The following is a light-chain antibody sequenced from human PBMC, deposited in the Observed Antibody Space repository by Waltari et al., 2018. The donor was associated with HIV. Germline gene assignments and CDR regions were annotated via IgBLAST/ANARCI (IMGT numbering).Light chain of an antibody. CDR3: QQRTNSRT. Sequence: DIVLTQSPATLTFSPGESATLSCRASQSVSSYLAWYQQKPGQAPRLLIYDASNRATGIPARFSGSGSGTDFTLTISSLEPEDFAVYYCQQRTNSRTFGQGTKVEIK. CDR2: DAS. J-gene: IGKJ1*01. CDR1: QSVSSY. V-gene: IGKV3-11*01.